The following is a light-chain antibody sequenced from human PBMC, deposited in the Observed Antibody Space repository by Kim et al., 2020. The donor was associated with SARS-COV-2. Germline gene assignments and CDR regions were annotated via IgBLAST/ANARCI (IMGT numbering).Light chain of an antibody. CDR2: GKN. CDR1: SLRSYY. CDR3: NSRDSSGNHVV. J-gene: IGLJ2*01. V-gene: IGLV3-19*01. Sequence: ALEQTVRITCQGDSLRSYYASWYQQKPGQAPVLVIYGKNNRPSGIPDRFSGSSSGNTASLTITGAQAEDEADYYFNSRDSSGNHVVFGGGTQLTVL.